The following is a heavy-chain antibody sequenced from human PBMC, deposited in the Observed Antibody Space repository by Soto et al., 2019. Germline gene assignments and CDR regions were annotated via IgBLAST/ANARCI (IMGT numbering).Heavy chain of an antibody. J-gene: IGHJ5*02. D-gene: IGHD6-13*01. CDR1: GCTFSSYA. CDR2: IIPIFGTA. CDR3: ARGGSSWYSGGFEP. Sequence: GASVKVSCKASGCTFSSYAISWVRQAPGQGLEWMGGIIPIFGTANYAQKFQGRVTITADESTSTAYMELSSLRSEDTAVYYCARGGSSWYSGGFEPWGQGTLVSVSS. V-gene: IGHV1-69*13.